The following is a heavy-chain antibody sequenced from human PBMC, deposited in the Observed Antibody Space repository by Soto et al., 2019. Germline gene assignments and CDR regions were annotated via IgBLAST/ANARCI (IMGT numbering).Heavy chain of an antibody. J-gene: IGHJ6*02. Sequence: EVQLVESGGGLVKPGGSLRLSCAASGFTFSSYSMNWVRQAPGKGLEWVSSISSSSSYIYYADSVKGRFTISRDNAKNSLYLQMNSLRAEDTAVYYCARDEGRGYSGYPHYYYYGMDVWGQGTTVTVSS. CDR1: GFTFSSYS. CDR3: ARDEGRGYSGYPHYYYYGMDV. V-gene: IGHV3-21*01. CDR2: ISSSSSYI. D-gene: IGHD5-12*01.